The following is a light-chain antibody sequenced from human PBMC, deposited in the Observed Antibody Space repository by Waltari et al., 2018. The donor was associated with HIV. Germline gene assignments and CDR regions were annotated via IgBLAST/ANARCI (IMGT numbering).Light chain of an antibody. Sequence: QSALTQPASVSGSPGQSITISCTGTSSDVGGYNYVPWYQQPPGKAPKHMIYDVSKRPSGFSNRFSGSKSGNTASRTISGLQAEDEADYYCCSYAGSSTLVFGGGTKLTVL. CDR1: SSDVGGYNY. J-gene: IGLJ2*01. CDR3: CSYAGSSTLV. CDR2: DVS. V-gene: IGLV2-23*02.